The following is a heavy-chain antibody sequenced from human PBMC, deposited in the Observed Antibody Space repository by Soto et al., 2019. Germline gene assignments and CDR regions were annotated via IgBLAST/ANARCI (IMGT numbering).Heavy chain of an antibody. J-gene: IGHJ4*02. CDR3: AIDKADGYNLYYFDY. CDR2: INAGNGNT. D-gene: IGHD5-12*01. V-gene: IGHV1-3*01. CDR1: GYTFTSYA. Sequence: ASVTVSCKASGYTFTSYAMHWVRQAPGQRLEWMGWINAGNGNTKYSQKFQGRVTITRDTSASTAYMELSSLRSEDTAVYYCAIDKADGYNLYYFDYWGQGTLVTVSS.